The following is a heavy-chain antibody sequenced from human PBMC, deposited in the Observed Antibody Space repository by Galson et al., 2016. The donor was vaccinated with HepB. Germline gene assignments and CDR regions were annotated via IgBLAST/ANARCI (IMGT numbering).Heavy chain of an antibody. CDR2: ISHTGTT. CDR3: ARAAVVPGSRMVFDP. CDR1: AASINDSTW. Sequence: SETLSLTCTVSAASINDSTWWTWVRQAPGRGLEGIGEISHTGTTTNNPFLTNRFTLPIDQPSNQFSLNPTSAPAADTAVYYGARAAVVPGSRMVFDPWGQGTLVTVSS. D-gene: IGHD2-2*01. J-gene: IGHJ5*02. V-gene: IGHV4-4*02.